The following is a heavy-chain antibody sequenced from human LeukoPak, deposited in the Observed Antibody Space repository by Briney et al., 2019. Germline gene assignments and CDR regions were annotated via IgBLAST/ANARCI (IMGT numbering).Heavy chain of an antibody. CDR2: IYYSGST. J-gene: IGHJ3*02. CDR3: ARGSVVVAAIDI. D-gene: IGHD2-15*01. V-gene: IGHV4-59*01. Sequence: SETLSLTCTVSGGSISSYYWSWIRQPPGKGLEWIGYIYYSGSTNYNPSLKSRVTISVDTSKNQFSLKLSSVTAADTAVYYCARGSVVVAAIDIWGQGTMVTVSS. CDR1: GGSISSYY.